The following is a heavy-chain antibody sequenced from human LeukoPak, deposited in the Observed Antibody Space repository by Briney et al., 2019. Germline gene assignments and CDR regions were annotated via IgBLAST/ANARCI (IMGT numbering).Heavy chain of an antibody. V-gene: IGHV3-43*02. CDR2: ISGDGGRT. Sequence: GGSLRLSCAASGFSFDDYAMYWVRQRPGKGLEWVSLISGDGGRTYYADSVKGRFTISRDNSKTSLYLQMKSLRTEDSALYYCAKGGYSSTFQGLDYWGQGTLVTVSS. D-gene: IGHD6-13*01. CDR1: GFSFDDYA. CDR3: AKGGYSSTFQGLDY. J-gene: IGHJ4*02.